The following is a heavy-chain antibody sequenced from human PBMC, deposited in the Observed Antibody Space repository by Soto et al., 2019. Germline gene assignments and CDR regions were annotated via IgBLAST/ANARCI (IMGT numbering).Heavy chain of an antibody. CDR3: ARATRLWFGEPKFDY. CDR2: MNPNSGNT. CDR1: GGTFSSYA. D-gene: IGHD3-10*01. J-gene: IGHJ4*02. Sequence: ASKKVSCKASGGTFSSYAIRWVRQAPGQGLEWMGWMNPNSGNTGYAQKFQGRVTMTRNTSISTAYMELSSLRSEDTAVYYCARATRLWFGEPKFDYWGQGTLVTVSS. V-gene: IGHV1-8*02.